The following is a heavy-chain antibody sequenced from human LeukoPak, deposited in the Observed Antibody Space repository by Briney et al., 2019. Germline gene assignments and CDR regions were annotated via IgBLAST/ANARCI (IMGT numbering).Heavy chain of an antibody. D-gene: IGHD5-12*01. J-gene: IGHJ4*02. CDR2: ISYDGSNK. CDR1: GFTFSSYG. CDR3: AKEHSGYGIDFDY. Sequence: GGYLRLSCAASGFTFSSYGMHWVRQAPGKGLEWVAVISYDGSNKYYADSVKGRFTISRDNSKNTLYLQMNSLRAEDSAVYYCAKEHSGYGIDFDYWGQGTLVTVSS. V-gene: IGHV3-30*18.